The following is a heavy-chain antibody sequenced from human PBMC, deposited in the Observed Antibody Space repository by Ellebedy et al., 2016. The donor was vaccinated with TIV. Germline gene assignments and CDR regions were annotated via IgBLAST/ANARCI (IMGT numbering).Heavy chain of an antibody. V-gene: IGHV4-61*02. CDR2: IYTSGST. CDR1: GGSISSGSYY. Sequence: SETLSLXCTVSGGSISSGSYYWSWIRQPAGKGLEWIGRIYTSGSTNYNPSLKSRVTMSVDTSKNQFSLKLSSVTAADTAVYYCAREALTRQFRWGRNYYYYMDVWGKGTTVTVSS. D-gene: IGHD3-9*01. CDR3: AREALTRQFRWGRNYYYYMDV. J-gene: IGHJ6*03.